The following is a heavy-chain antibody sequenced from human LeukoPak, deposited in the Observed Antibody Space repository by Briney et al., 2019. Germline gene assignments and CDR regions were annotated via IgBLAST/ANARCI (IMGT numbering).Heavy chain of an antibody. V-gene: IGHV4-39*01. Sequence: PSETLSLTCTVSGGSISSSSYYWGWIRQPPGKGLEWIGSIYYSGSTYYNPSLKSRVTISVDTSKNQFSLKLSSVTAADTAVYYCARAYYDFWSGYYGSSGAFDIWGQGTMVTVSS. CDR2: IYYSGST. CDR1: GGSISSSSYY. J-gene: IGHJ3*02. D-gene: IGHD3-3*01. CDR3: ARAYYDFWSGYYGSSGAFDI.